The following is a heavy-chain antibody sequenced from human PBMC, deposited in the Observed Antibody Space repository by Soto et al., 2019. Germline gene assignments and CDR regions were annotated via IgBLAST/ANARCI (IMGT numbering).Heavy chain of an antibody. CDR2: ISYDGSNK. V-gene: IGHV3-30*18. CDR1: GFTFSSYG. D-gene: IGHD3-10*01. CDR3: AKVPGVRAVIRTGGFDY. Sequence: GGSLRLSCAASGFTFSSYGMHWVRQAPGKGLEWVAVISYDGSNKYYADSVKGRFTISRDNSKNTLYLHMKSMRAEDRAVYYSAKVPGVRAVIRTGGFDYWGQGTLVTV. J-gene: IGHJ4*02.